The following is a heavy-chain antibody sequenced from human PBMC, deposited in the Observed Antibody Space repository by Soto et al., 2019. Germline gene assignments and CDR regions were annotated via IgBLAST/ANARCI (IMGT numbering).Heavy chain of an antibody. D-gene: IGHD2-2*01. CDR2: IYYSGST. Sequence: SETLSLTCTVSGGSISSYYWSWIRQPPGKGLEWIGYIYYSGSTNYNPSLKSRVTISVDTPKNQFSLKLSSVTAADTAVYYCARSRIVVVPAPYAFDIWGQGTMVTVSS. J-gene: IGHJ3*02. V-gene: IGHV4-59*01. CDR1: GGSISSYY. CDR3: ARSRIVVVPAPYAFDI.